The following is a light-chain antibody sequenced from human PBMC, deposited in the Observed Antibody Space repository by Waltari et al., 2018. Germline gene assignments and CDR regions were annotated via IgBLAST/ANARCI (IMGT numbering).Light chain of an antibody. Sequence: QSALTQPASVSGSPGQSIPISCTGTSSDVGASNYVSWYHQHPGKAPKLMIYDVTKRPSGVSGRFSGSKSGNTASLTISGLQAEDEADYYCSSYISGVTLYVFGTGTKVTVL. CDR1: SSDVGASNY. CDR2: DVT. V-gene: IGLV2-14*03. J-gene: IGLJ1*01. CDR3: SSYISGVTLYV.